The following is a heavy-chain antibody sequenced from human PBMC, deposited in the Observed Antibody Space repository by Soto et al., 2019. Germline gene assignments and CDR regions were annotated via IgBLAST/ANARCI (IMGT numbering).Heavy chain of an antibody. CDR1: GFTFSSYA. V-gene: IGHV3-23*01. J-gene: IGHJ6*02. Sequence: HPGGSLRLSCAASGFTFSSYAMSWVRQAPGKGLEWVSAISGSGGSTYYADSVKGRFTISRDNSKNTLYLQMNSLRAEDTAVYYCAKVGTNGGRYCSGGSCYHPGYYGMDVWGQGTTVTVSS. D-gene: IGHD2-15*01. CDR2: ISGSGGST. CDR3: AKVGTNGGRYCSGGSCYHPGYYGMDV.